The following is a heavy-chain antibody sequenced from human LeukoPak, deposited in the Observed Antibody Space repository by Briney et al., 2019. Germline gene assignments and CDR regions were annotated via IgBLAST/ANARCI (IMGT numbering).Heavy chain of an antibody. V-gene: IGHV3-74*01. Sequence: PGGSLRLSCAASGNYWMHWVRQAPGKGLVWVSHINSDGSWTSYADSVKGRFTISKDNSKNTLYLEMNSLRADDTAVYYCAQAEKRESGHRFQHWGQGILVTVSS. J-gene: IGHJ1*01. CDR2: INSDGSWT. CDR1: GNYW. D-gene: IGHD3-3*01. CDR3: AQAEKRESGHRFQH.